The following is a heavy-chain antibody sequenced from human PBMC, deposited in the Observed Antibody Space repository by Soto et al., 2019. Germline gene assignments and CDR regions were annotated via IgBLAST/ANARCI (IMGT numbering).Heavy chain of an antibody. V-gene: IGHV4-34*01. CDR1: GGSFSGYY. J-gene: IGHJ4*02. D-gene: IGHD1-26*01. CDR2: INHSGST. Sequence: SETLSLTCAVYGGSFSGYYWSWIRQPPGKGLEWIGEINHSGSTNYNPSLKSRVTISVDTSKNQFSLKLSSVTAADTAVYYCARVFKRMTRSGYFDYWGQGTLVTVSS. CDR3: ARVFKRMTRSGYFDY.